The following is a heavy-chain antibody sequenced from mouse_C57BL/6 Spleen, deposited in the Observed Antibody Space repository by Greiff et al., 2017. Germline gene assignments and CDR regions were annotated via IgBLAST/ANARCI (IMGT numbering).Heavy chain of an antibody. Sequence: QVQLKQSGPELVKPGASVKISCKASGYAFSSSWMNWVKQRPGKGLEWIGRISPGDGDTNYNGKFKGKATLTADKSSSTAYMQLSSLTSEDSAVYFCAREGTTVVDWYFDVWGTGTTVTVSS. D-gene: IGHD1-1*01. CDR3: AREGTTVVDWYFDV. CDR1: GYAFSSSW. V-gene: IGHV1-82*01. CDR2: ISPGDGDT. J-gene: IGHJ1*03.